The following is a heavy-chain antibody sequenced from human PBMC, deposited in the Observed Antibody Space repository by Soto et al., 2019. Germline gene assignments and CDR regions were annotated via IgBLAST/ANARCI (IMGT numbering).Heavy chain of an antibody. CDR2: ISYDGSNK. Sequence: QVQLVESGGGVVQPGRSLRLSCEASGFTFSSYGMHWVRQAPGKGLEWVAVISYDGSNKYYADSVKGRFTISRDNSKNSLYLQMNILRAEDTAVYYCALWFGAFAYGGQGTLVPVSS. J-gene: IGHJ4*02. D-gene: IGHD3-10*01. CDR3: ALWFGAFAY. CDR1: GFTFSSYG. V-gene: IGHV3-30*03.